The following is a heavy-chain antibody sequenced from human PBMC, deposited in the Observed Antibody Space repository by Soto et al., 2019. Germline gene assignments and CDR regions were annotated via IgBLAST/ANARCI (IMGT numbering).Heavy chain of an antibody. D-gene: IGHD3-22*01. J-gene: IGHJ4*02. CDR1: GYTFTSYD. CDR3: ARESRARYYYESSGSHDY. V-gene: IGHV1-69*01. Sequence: QVPLVQSGAEVKKPGASVKVSCKASGYTFTSYDINWVRQAPGQGLEWMGGIIPIFGTANYAQKFQGRVTITADESTSTAYMELSSLRSEDTAVYYCARESRARYYYESSGSHDYWGQGTLVTVSS. CDR2: IIPIFGTA.